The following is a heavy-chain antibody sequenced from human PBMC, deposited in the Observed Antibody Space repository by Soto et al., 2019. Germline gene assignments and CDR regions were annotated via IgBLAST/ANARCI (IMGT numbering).Heavy chain of an antibody. D-gene: IGHD3-16*01. J-gene: IGHJ4*02. V-gene: IGHV1-18*01. CDR3: ARDWFGIDY. CDR2: INPYNGNT. Sequence: QVQLVQSGAEVKKPGASVKVSCKASGYTFTSYGISWVRQAPGQGLEWMGWINPYNGNTNYAQQLQGRVTMTTDTSTNTAYMELRSPRSDDTAVYYCARDWFGIDYWGQGTLVTVSS. CDR1: GYTFTSYG.